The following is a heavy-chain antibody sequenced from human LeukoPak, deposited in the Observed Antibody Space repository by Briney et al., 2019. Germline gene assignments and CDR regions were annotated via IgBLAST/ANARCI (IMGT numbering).Heavy chain of an antibody. D-gene: IGHD3-22*01. V-gene: IGHV3-74*01. J-gene: IGHJ1*01. CDR2: IKSDGRT. Sequence: GGPLRLSCAASGFTLSSYWMHWVRQAPGKGLVWVSRIKSDGRTNYADSVKGRFTISRDDAKNTVSLQMNSLRAEDTGVYYCARAPSEIGGYYPEYFRHWGQGTLVIVSS. CDR1: GFTLSSYW. CDR3: ARAPSEIGGYYPEYFRH.